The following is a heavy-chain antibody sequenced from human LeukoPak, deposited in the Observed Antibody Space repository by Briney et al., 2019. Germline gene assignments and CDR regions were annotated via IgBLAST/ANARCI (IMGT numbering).Heavy chain of an antibody. D-gene: IGHD3-22*01. CDR2: ISGSGGST. J-gene: IGHJ4*02. V-gene: IGHV3-23*01. Sequence: GGSLRLSCAASGFTFSSYGMSWVRQAPGKGLEWVSAISGSGGSTYYADSVKGRFTISRDNSKNTLYLQMNSLRAEDTAVYYCAKTLRYYDSSGYEYWGQGTLVTVSS. CDR3: AKTLRYYDSSGYEY. CDR1: GFTFSSYG.